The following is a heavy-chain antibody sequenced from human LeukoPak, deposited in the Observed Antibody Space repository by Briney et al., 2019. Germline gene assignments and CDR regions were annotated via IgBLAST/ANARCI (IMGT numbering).Heavy chain of an antibody. V-gene: IGHV4-34*09. CDR3: ASGEYSYDYYGMDV. CDR1: GGSFSDFH. Sequence: SETLSLTCAVYGGSFSDFHWSWIRQPPGKGLEWIGEINHSGSTNYNPPLKSRATMSVDTSKNHFSLKLSSVTAADTAVYYCASGEYSYDYYGMDVWGQGTTVTVSS. CDR2: INHSGST. J-gene: IGHJ6*02. D-gene: IGHD5-18*01.